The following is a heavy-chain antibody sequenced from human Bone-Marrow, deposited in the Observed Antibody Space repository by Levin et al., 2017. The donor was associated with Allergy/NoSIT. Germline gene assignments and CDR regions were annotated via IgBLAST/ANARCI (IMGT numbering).Heavy chain of an antibody. CDR2: MSSDGRNR. CDR3: ARDEGDGSGYIGYSFDL. V-gene: IGHV3-30*04. Sequence: HPGGSLRLSCEGSGFSFSGYALHWVRQAPGKGLEWVAVMSSDGRNRFYADSVKGRFTISRDNSKNTVFLQMNSLRLDDTSVYYCARDEGDGSGYIGYSFDLWGQGTLVTVSS. J-gene: IGHJ4*02. D-gene: IGHD3-22*01. CDR1: GFSFSGYA.